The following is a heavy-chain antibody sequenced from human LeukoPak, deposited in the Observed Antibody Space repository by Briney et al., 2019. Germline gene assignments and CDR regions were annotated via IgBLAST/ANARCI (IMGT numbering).Heavy chain of an antibody. CDR2: ISGSISYSDT. D-gene: IGHD1-26*01. V-gene: IGHV4-38-2*02. CDR1: GGSIRSSFY. CDR3: ARELSQDWWELYYYYMDV. J-gene: IGHJ6*03. Sequence: SETLSLTCSVSGGSIRSSFYWGWIRQPPGKGLEWIASISGSISYSDTYYNPSLKSRVTISVDSSKNQFSLKLSSVTAADTAVYYCARELSQDWWELYYYYMDVWGKGTTVTISS.